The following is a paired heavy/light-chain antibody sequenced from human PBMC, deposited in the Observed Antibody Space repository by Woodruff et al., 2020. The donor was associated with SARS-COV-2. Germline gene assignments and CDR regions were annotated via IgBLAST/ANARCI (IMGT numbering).Light chain of an antibody. CDR1: NSNIGGNT. CDR3: AAWDDSLSDVV. CDR2: VNN. Sequence: QSVLTQPPSASGTPGQRVTISCSGGNSNIGGNTVYWYQQLPGAAPKLLFYVNNQGPSGVPDRFSGSKSGTSASLAISGLRSEDEADYYCAAWDDSLSDVVFGGGTKLTVL. V-gene: IGLV1-47*01. J-gene: IGLJ2*01.
Heavy chain of an antibody. Sequence: EEQLVQSGAEAKKPGESLKISCQGSGYRFTRNWIGWVRQMPGKGLEWMGIIYPGDSETRYSPSFQGQVTFSADASIDTAYLQWSSLKASDTAIYYCARHMLGVGSGGWYSGIDLWGQGTLVTVSS. J-gene: IGHJ5*02. CDR3: ARHMLGVGSGGWYSGIDL. CDR1: GYRFTRNW. D-gene: IGHD6-13*01. CDR2: IYPGDSET. V-gene: IGHV5-51*01.